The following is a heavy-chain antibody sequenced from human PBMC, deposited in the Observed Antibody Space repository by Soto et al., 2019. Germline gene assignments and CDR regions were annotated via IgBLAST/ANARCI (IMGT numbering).Heavy chain of an antibody. CDR2: INTYNGDT. J-gene: IGHJ4*02. D-gene: IGHD4-4*01. Sequence: RASVKVSCKASGYTFTSYAISWVRQAPGQGLEWMGWINTYNGDTKYAQNFQGRVTMTTDTSTNTAYMGLRSLRSDDTAVYYCARDGVAVTTGISGYWGQGTLVTVS. V-gene: IGHV1-18*01. CDR3: ARDGVAVTTGISGY. CDR1: GYTFTSYA.